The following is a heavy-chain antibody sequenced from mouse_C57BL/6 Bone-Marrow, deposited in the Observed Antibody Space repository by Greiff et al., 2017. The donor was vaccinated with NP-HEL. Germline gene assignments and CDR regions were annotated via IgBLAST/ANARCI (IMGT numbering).Heavy chain of an antibody. D-gene: IGHD2-1*01. J-gene: IGHJ2*01. V-gene: IGHV3-6*01. Sequence: ESGPGLVKPSQSLSLTCSVTGYSIPSGYYWNWIRRFPGNKLEWVGSISYDGSHNYSPSLKNRISITRDTAKNQFFLKWNSVTAEDTATYYCARANGNYLDYWGQGTTLTVSS. CDR2: ISYDGSH. CDR1: GYSIPSGYY. CDR3: ARANGNYLDY.